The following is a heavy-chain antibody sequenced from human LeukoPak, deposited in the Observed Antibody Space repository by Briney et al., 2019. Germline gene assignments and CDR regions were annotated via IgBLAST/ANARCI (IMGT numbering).Heavy chain of an antibody. CDR1: GFSFNNYA. CDR3: AKDTFRIVGATMGFDY. Sequence: GGSLRLSCAASGFSFNNYAMSWVRQAPGKGLEWVSAISGTAETTYYADSVKGRFTISRDNAKNSLYLQMNSLRAEDTALYYCAKDTFRIVGATMGFDYWGQGTLVTVSS. CDR2: ISGTAETT. J-gene: IGHJ4*02. V-gene: IGHV3-23*01. D-gene: IGHD1-26*01.